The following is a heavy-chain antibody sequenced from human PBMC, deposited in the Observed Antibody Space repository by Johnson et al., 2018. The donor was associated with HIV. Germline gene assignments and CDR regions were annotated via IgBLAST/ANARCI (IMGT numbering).Heavy chain of an antibody. D-gene: IGHD6-6*01. CDR2: ISGSGGST. V-gene: IGHV3-23*04. CDR3: ARHSTSSTMGAFDI. J-gene: IGHJ3*02. Sequence: VQLVESGGGVVHPGGSLRLSCAASGFTFNTYGMHWVRQAPGKGLEWVSAISGSGGSTYYADSVKGRFTISRDNSKNTLYLQMNSLRAEDTAVYYCARHSTSSTMGAFDIWGQGTTVTVSS. CDR1: GFTFNTYG.